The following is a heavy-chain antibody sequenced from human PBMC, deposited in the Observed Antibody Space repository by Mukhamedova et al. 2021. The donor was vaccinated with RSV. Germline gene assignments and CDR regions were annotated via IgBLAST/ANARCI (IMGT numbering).Heavy chain of an antibody. CDR3: STSVFCSGNGGCRLRYQVFDS. J-gene: IGHJ4*02. V-gene: IGHV3-15*07. Sequence: QSTWGGLEWVGRIKSKTDGGTTDYAAPVKGRFTISRDDSKNTLYLQMNSLKTEDTAVYYCSTSVFCSGNGGCRLRYQVFDSWGQGTLVT. D-gene: IGHD3-3*01. CDR2: IKSKTDGGTT.